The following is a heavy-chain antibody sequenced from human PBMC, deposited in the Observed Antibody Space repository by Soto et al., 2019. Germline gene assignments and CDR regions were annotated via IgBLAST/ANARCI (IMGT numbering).Heavy chain of an antibody. CDR3: AKFYSNPTYYYYYYMDV. CDR2: IYYSGSN. D-gene: IGHD4-4*01. J-gene: IGHJ6*03. CDR1: GGSISSSSYY. V-gene: IGHV4-39*01. Sequence: SETLSLTCTVSGGSISSSSYYWGWIRQPPGKGLEWIGSIYYSGSNYYNPSPKSRVTISVDTSKNQFSLKLSSVTAADTAVYYCAKFYSNPTYYYYYYMDVWGKGTTVTVSS.